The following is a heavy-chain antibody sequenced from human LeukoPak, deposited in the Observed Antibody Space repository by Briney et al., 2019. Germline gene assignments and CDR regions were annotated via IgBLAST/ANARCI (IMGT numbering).Heavy chain of an antibody. D-gene: IGHD1-14*01. CDR3: ARPQTGAAFDI. V-gene: IGHV4-34*01. CDR2: INHSGST. CDR1: GGSFSGYS. J-gene: IGHJ3*02. Sequence: SETLSLTCAVYGGSFSGYSWSWIRQPLGKGLEWIGEINHSGSTNQNPSLKSRVTISVDTSKNQFSLKLSSVTAADTAVYYCARPQTGAAFDIWGQGTMVIVSS.